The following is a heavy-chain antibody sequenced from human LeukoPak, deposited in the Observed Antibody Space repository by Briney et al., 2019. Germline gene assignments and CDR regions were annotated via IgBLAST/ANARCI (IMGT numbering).Heavy chain of an antibody. V-gene: IGHV3-23*01. J-gene: IGHJ3*02. CDR2: IRGSGGST. Sequence: GGSLRLSCAASGFTFSSYAMSWVRQAPGKGLEWVSAIRGSGGSTYYADSVKDRFTISRDNSKNTLYLQMNSLRAEDTAVYYCGRDPNGDYIGAFDMWGQGTVVTVSS. D-gene: IGHD4-17*01. CDR3: GRDPNGDYIGAFDM. CDR1: GFTFSSYA.